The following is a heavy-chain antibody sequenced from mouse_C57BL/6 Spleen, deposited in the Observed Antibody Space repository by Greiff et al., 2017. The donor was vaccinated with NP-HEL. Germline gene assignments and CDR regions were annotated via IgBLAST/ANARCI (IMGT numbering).Heavy chain of an antibody. V-gene: IGHV1-80*01. CDR2: IYPGDGDT. Sequence: VQLQQSGAELVKPGASVKISCKASGYAFSSYWMNWVKQRPGKGLEWIGQIYPGDGDTNYNGKFKGKATLTADKSSSTAYMQLSSLTSEDSAVYFCARGNWDEGFYYFDYWGQGTTLTVSS. J-gene: IGHJ2*01. CDR1: GYAFSSYW. CDR3: ARGNWDEGFYYFDY. D-gene: IGHD4-1*01.